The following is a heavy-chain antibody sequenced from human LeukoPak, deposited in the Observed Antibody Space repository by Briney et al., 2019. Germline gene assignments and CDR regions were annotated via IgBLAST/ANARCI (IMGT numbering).Heavy chain of an antibody. V-gene: IGHV3-48*04. CDR1: RFTFSSYS. J-gene: IGHJ4*02. D-gene: IGHD6-13*01. Sequence: GGSLRLSCAASRFTFSSYSMNWVRQAPGKGLEWVSYISSSSTNIYYIDSVKGRFTISRDNAKNSLYLQMNSLRAEDTAVYYCAKARSAAARFDYWGQGTLVTVSS. CDR3: AKARSAAARFDY. CDR2: ISSSSTNI.